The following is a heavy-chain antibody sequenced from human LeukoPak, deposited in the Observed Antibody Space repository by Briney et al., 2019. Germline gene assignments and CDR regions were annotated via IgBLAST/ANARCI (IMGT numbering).Heavy chain of an antibody. V-gene: IGHV1-8*01. CDR2: MNPNSGNT. Sequence: ASVKVSCKASGYTFTSYDINWVRQATGQGLEWMGWMNPNSGNTGYAQKFQSRVTMTRNTSISTAYMELSSLRSEDTAVYYCARANRYCSSTSCENYYYYMDVWGKGTTVTVSS. CDR3: ARANRYCSSTSCENYYYYMDV. J-gene: IGHJ6*03. CDR1: GYTFTSYD. D-gene: IGHD2-2*01.